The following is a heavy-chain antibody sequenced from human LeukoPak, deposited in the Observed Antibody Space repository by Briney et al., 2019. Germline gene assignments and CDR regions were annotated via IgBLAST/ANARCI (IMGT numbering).Heavy chain of an antibody. CDR3: ASGKNYYMDV. CDR2: ISDSGST. Sequence: SETLSLTCTVSGDSISSYSWSWIRQPPGMGLEWIGNISDSGSTNSNPSLKSRVTMSLDTSTNQFSLKLTSVTAADTAVYYCASGKNYYMDVWGKGTTVTVSS. D-gene: IGHD1-26*01. V-gene: IGHV4-59*12. J-gene: IGHJ6*03. CDR1: GDSISSYS.